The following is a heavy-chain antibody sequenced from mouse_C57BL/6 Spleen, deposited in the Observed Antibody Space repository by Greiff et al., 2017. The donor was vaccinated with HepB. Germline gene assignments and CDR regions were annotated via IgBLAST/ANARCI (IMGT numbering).Heavy chain of an antibody. J-gene: IGHJ2*01. Sequence: EVKLMESGGGLVKPGGSLKLSCAASGFTFSDYGMHWVRQAPEKGLEWVAYISSGSSTIYYADTVKGRFTISRDNAKNTLFLQMTSLRSEDTAMYYCARCYYYSSNYFDYWGQGTTLTVSS. CDR3: ARCYYYSSNYFDY. D-gene: IGHD1-1*01. CDR1: GFTFSDYG. V-gene: IGHV5-17*01. CDR2: ISSGSSTI.